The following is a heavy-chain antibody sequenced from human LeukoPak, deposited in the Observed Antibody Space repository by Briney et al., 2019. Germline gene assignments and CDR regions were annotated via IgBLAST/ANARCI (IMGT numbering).Heavy chain of an antibody. V-gene: IGHV3-30*04. D-gene: IGHD3-10*01. Sequence: GGSLRLSCAASGFTFSNYAIHWVRQAPGKGLEWVAVISYAETNKYYADSVKGRFTISRDNSKNKLFLQMNSLRAEDTAVYFCAGFGERNYWGQGTLVTVSS. CDR3: AGFGERNY. J-gene: IGHJ4*02. CDR2: ISYAETNK. CDR1: GFTFSNYA.